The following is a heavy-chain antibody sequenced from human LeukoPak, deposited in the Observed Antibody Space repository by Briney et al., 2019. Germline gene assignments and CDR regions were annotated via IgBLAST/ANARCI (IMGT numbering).Heavy chain of an antibody. D-gene: IGHD3-10*01. CDR3: ARAEAYYYGSGVDY. J-gene: IGHJ4*02. Sequence: PGGSLRLSCAASGFTFSSYEMNWVRQAPGKGLEWVSYIDSGGGSSTNYADSVKGRFTISRDNSKNTLFLQMASLRAEDMAVYFCARAEAYYYGSGVDYWGQGTLVTVSS. CDR2: IDSGGGSST. V-gene: IGHV3-64*02. CDR1: GFTFSSYE.